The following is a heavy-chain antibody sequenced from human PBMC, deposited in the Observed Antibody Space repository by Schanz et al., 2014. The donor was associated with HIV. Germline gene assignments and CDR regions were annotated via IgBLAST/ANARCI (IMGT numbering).Heavy chain of an antibody. D-gene: IGHD3-9*01. Sequence: EVQLVESGGGLVQPGGSLRLSCAASGFTFSSYDMHWFRQGRGKGLEWVSTIYTTGDTYYQASVEGRFTISRENAKNSLYLQMNSLRAEDMAVYYCAKSSGWLYEHFDYWGQGTPISVSS. CDR3: AKSSGWLYEHFDY. CDR2: IYTTGDT. V-gene: IGHV3-13*01. CDR1: GFTFSSYD. J-gene: IGHJ4*02.